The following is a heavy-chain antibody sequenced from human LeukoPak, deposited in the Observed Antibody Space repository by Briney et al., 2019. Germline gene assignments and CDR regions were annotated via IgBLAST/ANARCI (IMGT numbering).Heavy chain of an antibody. D-gene: IGHD6-19*01. Sequence: GGSLRLSCAASGFTFSSYGMHWVRQAPGKGLEWVAVISYDGSNKYYADSVKGRFTISRDNSKNTLYLQMNSLRAEDTAVYYCAKECPRYAVAGDWFDPWGQGTLVTVSS. CDR2: ISYDGSNK. CDR1: GFTFSSYG. J-gene: IGHJ5*02. V-gene: IGHV3-30*18. CDR3: AKECPRYAVAGDWFDP.